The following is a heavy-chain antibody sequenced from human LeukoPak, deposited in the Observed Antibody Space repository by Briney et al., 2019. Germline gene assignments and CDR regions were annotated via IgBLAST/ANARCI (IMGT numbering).Heavy chain of an antibody. V-gene: IGHV1-69*01. CDR3: ARALGYCSGGSCYSHYGGGDS. J-gene: IGHJ4*02. D-gene: IGHD2-15*01. CDR2: IIPMFGTA. Sequence: SVKVSCKASGGSFSSHAINWVRQAPGKGLEWMGGIIPMFGTANYTQKFQGRVTITADASTAYMELSSLRSEDTAIYFCARALGYCSGGSCYSHYGGGDSWGQGTLVIVSS. CDR1: GGSFSSHA.